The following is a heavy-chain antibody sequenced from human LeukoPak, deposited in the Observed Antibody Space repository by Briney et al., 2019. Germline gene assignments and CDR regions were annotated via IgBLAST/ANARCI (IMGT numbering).Heavy chain of an antibody. CDR1: GGSISSYY. J-gene: IGHJ6*03. D-gene: IGHD5-18*01. Sequence: SSETLSLTCTVSGGSISSYYWSWIRQPAGKGLEWIGRIYTSGSTNYNPSLKSRVTMSVDTSKNQFSLKLSSVTAADTAVYYCARTEESGYSYRYFGYYYYMDVWGKGTTVTVSS. CDR3: ARTEESGYSYRYFGYYYYMDV. V-gene: IGHV4-4*07. CDR2: IYTSGST.